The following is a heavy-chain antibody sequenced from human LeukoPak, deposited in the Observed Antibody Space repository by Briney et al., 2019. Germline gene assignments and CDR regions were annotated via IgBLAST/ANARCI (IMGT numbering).Heavy chain of an antibody. J-gene: IGHJ4*02. V-gene: IGHV4-39*07. Sequence: SETLSLTCTVSGGSISSSSYSWGWIRQPPGKGLEWIGSIYYSGTTYYNPSLKNRVTISVNTSKNQFSLKLSSVTAADTAVYYCVRDRELAYWGQGILVTVSS. CDR2: IYYSGTT. CDR3: VRDRELAY. CDR1: GGSISSSSYS. D-gene: IGHD1-1*01.